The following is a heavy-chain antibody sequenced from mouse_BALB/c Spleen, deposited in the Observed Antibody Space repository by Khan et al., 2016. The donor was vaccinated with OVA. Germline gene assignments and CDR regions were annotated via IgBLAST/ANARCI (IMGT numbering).Heavy chain of an antibody. D-gene: IGHD1-1*01. V-gene: IGHV1-53*01. Sequence: VQLQESGTELVKPGASVKLSCKTSGYTFTRYYMYWVKQRPGQGLEWIGEINPSNGGTNFNEKFKSKATLTVDKLSSTAYMQLSSLTSEDSAVYYCTRKDYYGRSHRYFDVWGGGTTVTVSS. CDR2: INPSNGGT. J-gene: IGHJ1*01. CDR3: TRKDYYGRSHRYFDV. CDR1: GYTFTRYY.